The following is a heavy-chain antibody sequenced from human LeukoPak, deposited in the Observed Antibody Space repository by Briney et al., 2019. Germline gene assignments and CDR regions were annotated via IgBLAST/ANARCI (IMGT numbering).Heavy chain of an antibody. CDR3: ARVGRSGWFCVDY. CDR2: ISCDGSNK. J-gene: IGHJ4*02. D-gene: IGHD6-13*01. Sequence: GGSLRLSCAASGFTFSNYGMHWVRQAPGKGLEWVSVISCDGSNKYYADSVKGRFTISRDNSKNTLYLQMNSLRAEDTAVYYCARVGRSGWFCVDYWGQGTLVSVAS. CDR1: GFTFSNYG. V-gene: IGHV3-33*01.